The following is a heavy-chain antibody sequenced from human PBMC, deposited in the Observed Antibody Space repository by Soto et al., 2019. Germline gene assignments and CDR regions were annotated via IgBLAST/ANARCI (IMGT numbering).Heavy chain of an antibody. D-gene: IGHD6-19*01. V-gene: IGHV3-30*18. Sequence: VQLVESGGGVVQPGRSLRLSCAASVFTFSDYAMHWVRQAPGKGLEWVAVVSHDGRNTHYADSVKGRFTISRESSKNTVSLEMTSMRAEDTAVEYCAKGGQQWLVTSDFNYWGQGDMVTVSS. J-gene: IGHJ4*02. CDR3: AKGGQQWLVTSDFNY. CDR2: VSHDGRNT. CDR1: VFTFSDYA.